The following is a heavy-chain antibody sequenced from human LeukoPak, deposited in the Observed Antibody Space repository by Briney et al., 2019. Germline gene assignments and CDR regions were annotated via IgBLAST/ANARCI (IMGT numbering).Heavy chain of an antibody. J-gene: IGHJ4*02. CDR2: IYSSGTT. Sequence: SETLSLTCTVSGGSISGYYWSWIRQPPGKGLEWIAYIYSSGTTNYHPSLKSRVTISVDTSKNQFSLKLTSVAAADTAVYYCARHAPSGSGNYALDYWGQGTLVTVSS. CDR3: ARHAPSGSGNYALDY. D-gene: IGHD3-10*01. V-gene: IGHV4-59*08. CDR1: GGSISGYY.